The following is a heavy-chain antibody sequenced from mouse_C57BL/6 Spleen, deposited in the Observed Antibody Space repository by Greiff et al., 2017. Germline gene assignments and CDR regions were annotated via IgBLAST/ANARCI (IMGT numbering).Heavy chain of an antibody. CDR2: IRLKSDNYAT. D-gene: IGHD2-2*01. Sequence: EVKLVESGGGLVQPGGSMKLSCVASGFTFSNYWMNWVRQSPEKGLEWVAQIRLKSDNYATHYAESVKGRFTISRDDSKSSVYLQMNNLRAEDTGIYYCTGGGMVTTDWYFDVWGTGTTVTVSS. CDR1: GFTFSNYW. V-gene: IGHV6-3*01. J-gene: IGHJ1*03. CDR3: TGGGMVTTDWYFDV.